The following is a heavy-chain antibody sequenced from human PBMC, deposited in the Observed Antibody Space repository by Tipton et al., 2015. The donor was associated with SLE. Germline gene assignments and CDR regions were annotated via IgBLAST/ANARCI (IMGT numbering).Heavy chain of an antibody. CDR3: ARGGVLVVVVATPFDF. CDR1: GGPISSSTYY. J-gene: IGHJ4*02. V-gene: IGHV4-39*07. CDR2: IYNSGAS. Sequence: TLSLTCTASGGPISSSTYYWGWIRQPPGKGLEWIGSIYNSGASYYNPSLKSRVTISVDTSKNQFSLKLSSVTVADTAVYYCARGGVLVVVVATPFDFWGQGALVTVSS. D-gene: IGHD2-15*01.